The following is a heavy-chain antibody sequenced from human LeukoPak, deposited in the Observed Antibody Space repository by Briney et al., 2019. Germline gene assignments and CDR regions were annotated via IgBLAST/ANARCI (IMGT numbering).Heavy chain of an antibody. D-gene: IGHD6-19*01. V-gene: IGHV4-39*01. Sequence: PSETLSLTCTVSGGSISNSSYYWGWIRQPPGKGLEWIGSIYYSGSTYYNPSLKSRVTISVDTSKNQFSLKLSSVTAADTAVYYCARHGAEWLAYFDYWGQGTLVTVSS. CDR1: GGSISNSSYY. CDR3: ARHGAEWLAYFDY. CDR2: IYYSGST. J-gene: IGHJ4*02.